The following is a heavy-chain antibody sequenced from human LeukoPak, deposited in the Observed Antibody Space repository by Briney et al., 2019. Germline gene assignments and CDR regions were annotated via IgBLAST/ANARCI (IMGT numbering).Heavy chain of an antibody. V-gene: IGHV1-69*04. CDR1: GGTFSSYA. J-gene: IGHJ4*02. CDR2: IIPILGIA. Sequence: GASVKVSCKASGGTFSSYAISWVRQAPGQGLEWMGRIIPILGIANYAQKFQGRVTITADKSTSTAYMELSSLRSEDTAVYYCARAEASIAAASDYWGQGTLVIVSS. D-gene: IGHD6-13*01. CDR3: ARAEASIAAASDY.